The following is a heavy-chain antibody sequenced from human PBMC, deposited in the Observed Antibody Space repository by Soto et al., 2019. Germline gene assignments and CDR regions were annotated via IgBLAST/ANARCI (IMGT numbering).Heavy chain of an antibody. J-gene: IGHJ3*01. D-gene: IGHD1-20*01. Sequence: QVQLQETGPGLVKPAETLSLTCSVSGDSSNKLYWSWIRQAPGKGLEWIGYIHSTGNTKYSPSLKSRVTLSIDTPKNQLTLNLSSVTAADTAVYFCARHKPNKWNAILDAFDVWGQGTMVTVSS. CDR2: IHSTGNT. CDR3: ARHKPNKWNAILDAFDV. V-gene: IGHV4-59*08. CDR1: GDSSNKLY.